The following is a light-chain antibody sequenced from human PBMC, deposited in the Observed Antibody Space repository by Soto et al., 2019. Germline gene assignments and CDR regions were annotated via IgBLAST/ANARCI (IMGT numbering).Light chain of an antibody. V-gene: IGKV3-20*01. CDR3: QQYGSSPFT. CDR1: PSVTSSY. CDR2: GAS. Sequence: EIVLTQSPGTLSLSPGERATLSCRASPSVTSSYLAWYQQKPGQAPRLLIYGASSRATGIPDRFSGSGSGTEFILTISRLEPEDFAVYYCQQYGSSPFTFGPGTKVDI. J-gene: IGKJ3*01.